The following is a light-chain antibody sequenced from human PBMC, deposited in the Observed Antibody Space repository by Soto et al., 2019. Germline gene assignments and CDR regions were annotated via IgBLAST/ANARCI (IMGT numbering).Light chain of an antibody. Sequence: DIVMTQSPDSLAVSLGERATINCKSSQSVLSSSNNKNYLTWYQQKPGQPPKLLIYWASTRESGVPDRFSGSGSGTDFTLTISGLQAEDVAVYYCQQYYSAPLTFGGGTKVELK. CDR2: WAS. J-gene: IGKJ4*01. CDR3: QQYYSAPLT. CDR1: QSVLSSSNNKNY. V-gene: IGKV4-1*01.